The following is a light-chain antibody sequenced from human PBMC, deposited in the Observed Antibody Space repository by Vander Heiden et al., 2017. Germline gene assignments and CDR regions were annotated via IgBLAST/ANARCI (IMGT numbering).Light chain of an antibody. J-gene: IGKJ1*01. CDR3: QRLKNSPPVA. CDR1: HSITSN. V-gene: IGKV3-15*01. Sequence: ILSVSTSDKASLSRLASHSITSNLSCQQQTARQPPRLIYYVASPRSTGTPTRFSGSGARTDFTHTSSGEQSEDFADYCMQRLKNSPPVAFGQGTKVEIK. CDR2: VAS.